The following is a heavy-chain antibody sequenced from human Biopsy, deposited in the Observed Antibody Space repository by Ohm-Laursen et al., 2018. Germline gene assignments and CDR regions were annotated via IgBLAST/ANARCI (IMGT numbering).Heavy chain of an antibody. Sequence: SLRLSCTAAGFKFDDYAMHWVRQTPGKGLEWVSGMSRNNGFIGYADSVRGRFTISKDNGQNSLYLQMNNLITKDTAVYYCARDISPSTFPENTLDIWGQGTMVTVSS. CDR2: MSRNNGFI. J-gene: IGHJ3*02. CDR3: ARDISPSTFPENTLDI. V-gene: IGHV3-9*01. D-gene: IGHD2/OR15-2a*01. CDR1: GFKFDDYA.